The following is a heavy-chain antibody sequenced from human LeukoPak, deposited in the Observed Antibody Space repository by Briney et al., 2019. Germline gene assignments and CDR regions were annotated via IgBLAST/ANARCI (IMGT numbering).Heavy chain of an antibody. J-gene: IGHJ4*02. CDR3: VPATPGTVGKYYFDY. D-gene: IGHD6-13*01. CDR1: GYTFTAYY. Sequence: ASVKVSCKASGYTFTAYYMHWVRQAPGQGLEWMGWINPNSGGTNYAQKFQGRVTMTRDTSISTAYMELSRLSYDETAVYYCVPATPGTVGKYYFDYWGQGTLVTVSS. CDR2: INPNSGGT. V-gene: IGHV1-2*02.